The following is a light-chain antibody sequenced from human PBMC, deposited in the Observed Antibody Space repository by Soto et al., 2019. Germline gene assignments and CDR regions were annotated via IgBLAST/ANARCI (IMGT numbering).Light chain of an antibody. CDR1: SSDVGGYNY. V-gene: IGLV2-11*01. CDR3: CSFAGGFYV. CDR2: DVS. Sequence: QSALTQPPSVSGSPGQSVTISCTGTSSDVGGYNYVPWYQQHPGKAPKVIIFDVSKRPSGVPDRFSGSKSGSTASLTISGLQPDDEGDYYCCSFAGGFYVVGTGTKLTVL. J-gene: IGLJ1*01.